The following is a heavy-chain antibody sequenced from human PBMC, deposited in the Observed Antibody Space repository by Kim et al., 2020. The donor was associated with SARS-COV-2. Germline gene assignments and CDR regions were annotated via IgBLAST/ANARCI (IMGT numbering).Heavy chain of an antibody. CDR1: GFTFSDYW. V-gene: IGHV3-74*01. Sequence: GGSLRLSCAGSGFTFSDYWMHWVRQDPGKGLVCLSRISGDGSSTNYADSVKGRFTISRDNAKNTLYLQMNSLRAEDTALYYCSKRAVGGGFYDHWGQGTLVTVSS. CDR3: SKRAVGGGFYDH. CDR2: ISGDGSST. J-gene: IGHJ4*02. D-gene: IGHD3-22*01.